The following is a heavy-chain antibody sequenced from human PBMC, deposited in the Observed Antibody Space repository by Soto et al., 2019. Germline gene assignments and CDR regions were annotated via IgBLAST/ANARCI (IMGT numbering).Heavy chain of an antibody. D-gene: IGHD3-3*01. Sequence: QITLNESGPTQVKPRQTLTLTCTFSGFSLTTSGVVVGWIRQSPGTAPEWLALIYWDDDKRYSPSLKSRLTITKDTSKNQVVLTTADLDPADTATYYCAHRVLRTVFGLVTTTAIYFDFWGQGTPVAVSS. J-gene: IGHJ4*02. CDR2: IYWDDDK. V-gene: IGHV2-5*02. CDR3: AHRVLRTVFGLVTTTAIYFDF. CDR1: GFSLTTSGVV.